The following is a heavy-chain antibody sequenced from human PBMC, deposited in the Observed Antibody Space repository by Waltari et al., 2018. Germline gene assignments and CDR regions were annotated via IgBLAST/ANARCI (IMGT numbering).Heavy chain of an antibody. CDR2: INTSGST. CDR1: GGSFSGYY. V-gene: IGHV4-34*01. J-gene: IGHJ6*02. Sequence: QVQLQQWGAGLLKPSETLSLTCVVYGGSFSGYYWSWVRQPPGKGLEWIGEINTSGSTNSNPSLKSRITMSVDTSNQFSLKLSSVTAADTAVYYCARGPPGYSSGWYGLDVWGQGTTVTVSS. D-gene: IGHD6-19*01. CDR3: ARGPPGYSSGWYGLDV.